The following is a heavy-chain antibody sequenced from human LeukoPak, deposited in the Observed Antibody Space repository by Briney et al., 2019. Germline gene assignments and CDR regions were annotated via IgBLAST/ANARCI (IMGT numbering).Heavy chain of an antibody. CDR2: ISGSGGST. Sequence: GGSLRLSCAASGFTFSSYAMNWVRQAPGKGLEWVSAISGSGGSTYYADSVKGRFTISRDNSKNTLYLQMNSLRAEDTAVYYCAKEGSGWTDYYYYYMDVWGKGTTVTVSS. V-gene: IGHV3-23*01. CDR1: GFTFSSYA. J-gene: IGHJ6*03. D-gene: IGHD6-19*01. CDR3: AKEGSGWTDYYYYYMDV.